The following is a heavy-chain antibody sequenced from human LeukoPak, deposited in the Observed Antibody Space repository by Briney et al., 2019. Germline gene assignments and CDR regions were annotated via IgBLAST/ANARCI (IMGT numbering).Heavy chain of an antibody. Sequence: PGGSLRLSCAASGFTFSSYGMHWVRQAPGKGLEWVAVIWYDGSNKYYADSVKGRFTISRDNSKNTLYLQMNSLRAEDTAVYYCARTQRYFDWLFDYWGQGTLVTVSS. J-gene: IGHJ4*02. CDR1: GFTFSSYG. V-gene: IGHV3-33*01. CDR2: IWYDGSNK. CDR3: ARTQRYFDWLFDY. D-gene: IGHD3-9*01.